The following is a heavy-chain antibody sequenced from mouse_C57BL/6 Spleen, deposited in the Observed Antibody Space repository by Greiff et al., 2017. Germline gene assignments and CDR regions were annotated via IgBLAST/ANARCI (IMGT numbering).Heavy chain of an antibody. V-gene: IGHV1-64*01. J-gene: IGHJ2*02. CDR3: ARPQYYGSSSHYFDY. CDR2: IHPNSGST. Sequence: QVQLQQPGAELVKPGASVKLSCKASGYTFTSYWMHWVKQRPGQGLEWIGMIHPNSGSTTYNEKFKSKASMTVDKSSSTAYMQLSSLTSEDSAVYYCARPQYYGSSSHYFDYWGQGTSLTVSS. CDR1: GYTFTSYW. D-gene: IGHD1-1*01.